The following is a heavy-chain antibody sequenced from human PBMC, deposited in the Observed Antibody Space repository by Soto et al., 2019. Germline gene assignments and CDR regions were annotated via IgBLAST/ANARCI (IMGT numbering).Heavy chain of an antibody. V-gene: IGHV1-69*08. J-gene: IGHJ3*01. CDR3: ARDRITTRGDAFDL. D-gene: IGHD3-3*01. CDR2: IIPIPDIT. CDR1: GGTFSTYI. Sequence: QVHLVQSGAEVRKPGSSVKVSCKAPGGTFSTYIISWVRQAPGQGLEWMGRIIPIPDITNYAQKFQGRVTITADRSTSTAYMELTSLKSKDTAVYYCARDRITTRGDAFDLWGQGTLVTVSS.